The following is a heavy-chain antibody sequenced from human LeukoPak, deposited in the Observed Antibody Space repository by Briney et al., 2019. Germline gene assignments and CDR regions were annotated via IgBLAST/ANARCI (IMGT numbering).Heavy chain of an antibody. V-gene: IGHV3-33*03. J-gene: IGHJ4*02. CDR2: IWSDGSNK. CDR1: GFTFSSYG. CDR3: ANRNGYRYDY. D-gene: IGHD5-18*01. Sequence: SGGSLRLSCAASGFTFSSYGMHWVRQAPGKGLEWVAVIWSDGSNKYYADSVKGRFTISRDNSRNTLFVQMNSLRAEDTAVYYCANRNGYRYDYWGQGTLVTVSS.